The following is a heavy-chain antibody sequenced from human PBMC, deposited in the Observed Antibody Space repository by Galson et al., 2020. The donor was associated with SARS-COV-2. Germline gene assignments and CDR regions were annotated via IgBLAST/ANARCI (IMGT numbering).Heavy chain of an antibody. J-gene: IGHJ4*02. CDR2: ISYDGSNK. CDR3: ARDSYDYVWGSYRYTD. CDR1: GFTFSSYA. V-gene: IGHV3-30-3*01. D-gene: IGHD3-16*02. Sequence: TGGSLRLSCAASGFTFSSYAMHWVRQAPGKGLEWVAVISYDGSNKYYADSVKGRFIISRDNSKNTLYLQMNSLRAEDTAVYYCARDSYDYVWGSYRYTDWGQGTLVTVSS.